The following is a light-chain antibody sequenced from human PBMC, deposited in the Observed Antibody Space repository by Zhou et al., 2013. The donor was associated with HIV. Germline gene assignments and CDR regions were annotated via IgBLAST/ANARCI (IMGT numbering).Light chain of an antibody. CDR1: QSIGRN. J-gene: IGKJ1*01. CDR2: GAS. CDR3: QQYSSSPART. Sequence: EIVLTQSPATLSVSPGERATLSCRASQSIGRNLAWYQQKPGQAPRLLIYGASSRAPGIPDRFSGSGSGTDFTLSISRLEPDDFAVYYCQQYSSSPARTFGQGTKVEMK. V-gene: IGKV3-20*01.